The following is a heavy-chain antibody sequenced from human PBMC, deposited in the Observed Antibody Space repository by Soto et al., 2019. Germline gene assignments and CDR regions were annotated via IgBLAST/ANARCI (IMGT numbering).Heavy chain of an antibody. CDR2: ISSSSSYI. Sequence: GGPVRLACAACEFSYRSCGMIWVNHASGQGLEWVSSISSSSSYIYYADSVKGRFTISRDNAKNSLYLQMKRLRAEDTAVYYCARANPFDCGGDCYPEYFQHWRQGTLVTVSS. CDR3: ARANPFDCGGDCYPEYFQH. V-gene: IGHV3-21*01. J-gene: IGHJ1*01. CDR1: EFSYRSCG. D-gene: IGHD2-21*02.